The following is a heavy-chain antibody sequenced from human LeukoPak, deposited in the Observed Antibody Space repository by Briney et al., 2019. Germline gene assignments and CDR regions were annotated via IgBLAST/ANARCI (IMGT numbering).Heavy chain of an antibody. CDR3: ARDVTGDQSWFFDL. CDR1: GYTFTAYH. D-gene: IGHD7-27*01. J-gene: IGHJ2*01. Sequence: ASVKVSCKASGYTFTAYHMHWVRQAPGQGLEWMGWINSNRGDTNYAQKFQGRVTMTRDTSISTAYMEVNRLTSDDMAVYYCARDVTGDQSWFFDLWGRGTLVTVSS. V-gene: IGHV1-2*02. CDR2: INSNRGDT.